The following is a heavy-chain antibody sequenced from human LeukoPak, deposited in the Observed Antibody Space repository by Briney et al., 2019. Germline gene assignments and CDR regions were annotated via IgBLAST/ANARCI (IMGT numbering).Heavy chain of an antibody. Sequence: ASVKVSCKASGGTFSSYAISWVRQAPGQGLEWMGWISAYNGNTNYAQKLQGRVTMTTDTSTSTAYMELRSLRSDDTAVYYCARDLSGSYGSGSYPKYWGQGTLVTVSS. J-gene: IGHJ4*02. V-gene: IGHV1-18*01. CDR1: GGTFSSYA. D-gene: IGHD3-10*01. CDR2: ISAYNGNT. CDR3: ARDLSGSYGSGSYPKY.